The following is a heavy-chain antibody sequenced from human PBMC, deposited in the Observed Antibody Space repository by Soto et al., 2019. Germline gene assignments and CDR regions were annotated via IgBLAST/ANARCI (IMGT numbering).Heavy chain of an antibody. CDR2: VIPILGAS. V-gene: IGHV1-69*08. D-gene: IGHD3-10*01. Sequence: SVKVSCKASADTFTGYTVTWVLQAPGQGLEWVGRVIPILGASNFAQKFQGRVTISADKSTDTAYMVLTGLTSEDTAVYYCARSRGSYYSNFDSWGQGTLVTVSS. CDR1: ADTFTGYT. CDR3: ARSRGSYYSNFDS. J-gene: IGHJ4*02.